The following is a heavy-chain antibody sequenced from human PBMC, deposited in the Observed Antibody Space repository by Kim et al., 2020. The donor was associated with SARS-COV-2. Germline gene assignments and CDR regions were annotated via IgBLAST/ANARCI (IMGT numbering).Heavy chain of an antibody. D-gene: IGHD1-1*01. J-gene: IGHJ6*02. CDR3: AKGRRKGTTGVDV. CDR2: ISWEGGST. V-gene: IGHV3-43*01. Sequence: GGSLRLSCAASGFTFDDYTMHWVRQAPGKGLEWVSLISWEGGSTYYADSVKGRFTISRDNSKNSLYLQMNSLRAEDTAFYYCAKGRRKGTTGVDVWGQGTTVTVSS. CDR1: GFTFDDYT.